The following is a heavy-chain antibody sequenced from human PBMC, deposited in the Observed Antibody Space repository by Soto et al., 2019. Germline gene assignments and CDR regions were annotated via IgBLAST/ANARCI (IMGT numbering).Heavy chain of an antibody. CDR2: ISSSGGST. D-gene: IGHD6-13*01. Sequence: GGSLRLSCAASGFTFSSYAMSWVRQAPGKGLEWVSAISSSGGSTYYADSVKGRFTISRDNSKNTLYLQMNSLRAEDTAVYYCAKRGVRSSSWYYFDYWGQGTLVTVSS. CDR3: AKRGVRSSSWYYFDY. J-gene: IGHJ4*02. CDR1: GFTFSSYA. V-gene: IGHV3-23*01.